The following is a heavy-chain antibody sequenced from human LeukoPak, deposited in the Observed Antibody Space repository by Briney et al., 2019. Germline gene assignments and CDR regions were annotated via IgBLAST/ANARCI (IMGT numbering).Heavy chain of an antibody. D-gene: IGHD2-15*01. J-gene: IGHJ3*02. Sequence: GGSLRLSCAASGFTVSSNYMSWVRQAPGKGLEWVSVIYSGGSTYYADSVKGRFTISRDNSKNTLYLQMNSLRAEDTAVYYCARGFYGWVVVAATQAVGAFDIWGQGTMVTVSS. CDR2: IYSGGST. CDR3: ARGFYGWVVVAATQAVGAFDI. V-gene: IGHV3-66*01. CDR1: GFTVSSNY.